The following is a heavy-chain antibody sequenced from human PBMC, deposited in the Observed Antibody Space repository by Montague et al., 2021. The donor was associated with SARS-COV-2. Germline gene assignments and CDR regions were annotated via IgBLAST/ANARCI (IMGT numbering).Heavy chain of an antibody. D-gene: IGHD3-3*01. CDR3: ARDRGRLQWFFQFGY. CDR1: GFSFSYYG. Sequence: SLRLSCAASGFSFSYYGMHWLRQAPGKGLEWVAVIWSHGSNTDYADSVKGRFTISRDDSKSGLYLQMSSLRGDDTAVYYCARDRGRLQWFFQFGYWGQGSLVTVSS. J-gene: IGHJ4*02. CDR2: IWSHGSNT. V-gene: IGHV3-33*01.